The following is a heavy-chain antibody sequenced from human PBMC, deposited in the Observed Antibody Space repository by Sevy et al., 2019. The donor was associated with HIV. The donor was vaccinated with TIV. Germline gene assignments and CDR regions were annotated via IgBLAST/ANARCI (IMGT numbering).Heavy chain of an antibody. CDR2: IKQDGSEK. D-gene: IGHD3-22*01. V-gene: IGHV3-7*01. CDR3: AREGLIPVVITPRGYYYYGMDV. J-gene: IGHJ6*02. Sequence: QLGGSLRLSCAASGFTFSSYWMSWVRQAPGKGLEWVANIKQDGSEKYYVDSVKGRFTIYRDNAKNSLYLQMNSLRAEDTAVYYCAREGLIPVVITPRGYYYYGMDVWGQGTTVTVSS. CDR1: GFTFSSYW.